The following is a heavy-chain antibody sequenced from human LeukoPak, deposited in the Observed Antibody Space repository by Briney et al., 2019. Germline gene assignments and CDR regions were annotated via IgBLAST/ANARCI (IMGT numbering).Heavy chain of an antibody. Sequence: SETLSLTCAVYGGSLSGYYWSWIRQPPGKGLEWIGEINHSGSTNYNPSLKSRVTISVDTSKNQFSLKLSSVTAADTAVYYCARGPKYYYGMDVWGQGTTVTVSS. V-gene: IGHV4-34*01. CDR2: INHSGST. J-gene: IGHJ6*02. CDR3: ARGPKYYYGMDV. CDR1: GGSLSGYY.